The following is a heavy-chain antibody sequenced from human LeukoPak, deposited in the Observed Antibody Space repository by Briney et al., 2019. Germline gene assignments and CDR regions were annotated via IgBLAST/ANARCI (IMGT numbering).Heavy chain of an antibody. CDR2: ISGSGGST. V-gene: IGHV3-23*01. CDR1: GFTFSYA. D-gene: IGHD6-19*01. Sequence: GASLRLSCAASGFTFSYAMSWVRQAPGKGLEWVSAISGSGGSTYYADSVKGRFTISRDNSKNTLYLQMNSLRAEDTAVYYCAKEAVAGTDYWGQGTLVTVSS. CDR3: AKEAVAGTDY. J-gene: IGHJ4*02.